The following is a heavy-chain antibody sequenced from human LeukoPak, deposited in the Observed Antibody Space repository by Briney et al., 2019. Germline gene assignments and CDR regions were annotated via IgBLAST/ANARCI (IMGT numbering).Heavy chain of an antibody. CDR1: GGSMNNYY. CDR3: AKSSYSIFDY. J-gene: IGHJ4*02. D-gene: IGHD5-18*01. V-gene: IGHV4-4*07. CDR2: IYTSGTT. Sequence: PSETLSLTCTVSGGSMNNYYWSWIRQPAGMGLEWIGRIYTSGTTTYNPSLKSRITMSVDTSKNQFSLKLSSVTAADTAVYYCAKSSYSIFDYWGQGTLVTVSS.